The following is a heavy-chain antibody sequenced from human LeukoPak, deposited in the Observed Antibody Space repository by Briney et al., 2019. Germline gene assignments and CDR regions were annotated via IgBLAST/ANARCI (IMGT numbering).Heavy chain of an antibody. V-gene: IGHV4-59*01. CDR2: IYDSGST. CDR3: ARGGVLKSVDY. CDR1: DDSITIYY. J-gene: IGHJ4*02. D-gene: IGHD3-16*01. Sequence: SETLSLTCTVSDDSITIYYWTWIRQPPGKGLEWIGYIYDSGSTTYNPSLKSRVTISVDTSKNQFSLKLSSVTAADTAVYYCARGGVLKSVDYWGQGTLVTVSS.